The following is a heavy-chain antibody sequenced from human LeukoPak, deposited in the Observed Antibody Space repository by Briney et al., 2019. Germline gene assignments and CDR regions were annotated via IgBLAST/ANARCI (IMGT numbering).Heavy chain of an antibody. Sequence: SETLSLTCAVYGGSFSGYYWSWIRQPPGKGLEWIGEINHSGSTNYNPSLKSRVTISVDTSKNQFSLKLSSVTAADTAVYYCARSKGAFDIWGQGTMVTVSS. J-gene: IGHJ3*02. CDR2: INHSGST. V-gene: IGHV4-34*01. CDR1: GGSFSGYY. CDR3: ARSKGAFDI.